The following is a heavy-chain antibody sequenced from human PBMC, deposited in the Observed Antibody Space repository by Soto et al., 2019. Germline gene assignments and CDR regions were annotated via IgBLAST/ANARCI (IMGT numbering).Heavy chain of an antibody. D-gene: IGHD6-25*01. V-gene: IGHV4-31*03. CDR3: ARESGGYDSSTRYGLNV. J-gene: IGHJ6*02. CDR2: IYYSGST. CDR1: GGSISSVGHY. Sequence: SETLSLTCSVSGGSISSVGHYWTWIRQQPGKGLEWIGYIYYSGSTDYNPSLKSRVTISVDRSKNQFSLNLSSVTAADTAIYYCARESGGYDSSTRYGLNVWGQGTTVTVSS.